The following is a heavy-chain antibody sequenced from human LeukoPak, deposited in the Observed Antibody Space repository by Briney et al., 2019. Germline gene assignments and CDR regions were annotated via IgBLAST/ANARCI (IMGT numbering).Heavy chain of an antibody. V-gene: IGHV1-18*01. D-gene: IGHD6-19*01. CDR3: ARAVQQWLVLHYYCYYMDV. CDR2: ISAYNGNT. Sequence: GASVKVSCKASGYTFTSYGISWVRQAPGQGLEWMGWISAYNGNTNYAQKLQGRVTMTTDTSTSTAYMELRSLRSDDTAVYYCARAVQQWLVLHYYCYYMDVWGKGTTVTVSS. CDR1: GYTFTSYG. J-gene: IGHJ6*03.